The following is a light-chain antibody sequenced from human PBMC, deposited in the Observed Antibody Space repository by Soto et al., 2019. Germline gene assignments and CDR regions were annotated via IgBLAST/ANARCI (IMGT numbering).Light chain of an antibody. Sequence: EIVMTQSPATLSVSPGERATLSCRASQRVSSNLAWYQQKPGQAPRLLIYGASTMATGIPASFSGSGSGTEFTLTISSLPSEDFAVYSCQQYNNWPCTFGQGTKVEIK. CDR2: GAS. CDR1: QRVSSN. CDR3: QQYNNWPCT. V-gene: IGKV3-15*01. J-gene: IGKJ1*01.